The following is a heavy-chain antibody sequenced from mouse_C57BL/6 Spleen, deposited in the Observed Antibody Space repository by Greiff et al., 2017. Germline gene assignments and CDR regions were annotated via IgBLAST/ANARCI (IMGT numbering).Heavy chain of an antibody. V-gene: IGHV1-4*01. Sequence: VKLKQSGAELARPGASVKMSCKASGYTFTSYTMHWVKQRPGQGLEWIGYINPSSGDTTYNQKFKDKATLTADQTSSTAYMQLSSLTSEDSAVYYCSRSMVTNYAVECWGKGTTVTVSS. CDR2: INPSSGDT. D-gene: IGHD2-13*01. CDR3: SRSMVTNYAVEC. CDR1: GYTFTSYT. J-gene: IGHJ4*01.